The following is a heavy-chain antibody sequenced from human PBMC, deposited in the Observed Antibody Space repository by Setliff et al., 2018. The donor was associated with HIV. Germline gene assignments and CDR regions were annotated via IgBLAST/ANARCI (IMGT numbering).Heavy chain of an antibody. J-gene: IGHJ6*03. Sequence: PGGSLRLSCAASGFTVSSNYMSWVRQAPGKGLEWVSVIYSGGSTYYADSVKGRFTISRDNSKNTLYLQMNSLRVEDTAVYYCAKDVCSGAYCYAYYYHMDVWGKGTTVTVSS. CDR3: AKDVCSGAYCYAYYYHMDV. D-gene: IGHD2-15*01. CDR2: IYSGGST. CDR1: GFTVSSNY. V-gene: IGHV3-66*02.